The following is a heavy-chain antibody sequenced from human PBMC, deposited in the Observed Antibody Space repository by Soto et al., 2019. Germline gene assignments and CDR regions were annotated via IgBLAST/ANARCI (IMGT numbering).Heavy chain of an antibody. D-gene: IGHD3-10*01. CDR2: IIGSGGST. J-gene: IGHJ4*02. CDR3: AKSVRPLSVFIDF. Sequence: GGSLRLSCIVSGFTFASYGMSWVRQAPGKGLEWVAGIIGSGGSTDYIDSVKGRFTISRDNSKDILYLQMNNLRADDTAIYYCAKSVRPLSVFIDFWCQGTSVTVSS. CDR1: GFTFASYG. V-gene: IGHV3-23*01.